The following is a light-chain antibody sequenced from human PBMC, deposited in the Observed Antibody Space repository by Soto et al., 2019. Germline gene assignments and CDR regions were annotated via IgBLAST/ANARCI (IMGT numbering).Light chain of an antibody. CDR3: QAWDSSTVV. Sequence: SYELTQPPSVSVSPGQTASITCSGDKLGDKYACWYQQKPGQSPLLVIYQDNKRPSGIPERFSGSNSGNTATLTISGTQAMDDADYYCQAWDSSTVVFGGGTKVTVL. CDR2: QDN. J-gene: IGLJ2*01. V-gene: IGLV3-1*01. CDR1: KLGDKY.